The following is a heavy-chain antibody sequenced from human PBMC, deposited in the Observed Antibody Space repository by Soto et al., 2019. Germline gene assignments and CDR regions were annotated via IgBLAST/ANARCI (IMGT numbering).Heavy chain of an antibody. CDR1: GFTSSSNA. CDR3: AKVGIAVAGTNMNHYFDY. J-gene: IGHJ4*02. D-gene: IGHD6-19*01. CDR2: IGGSGGTT. V-gene: IGHV3-23*01. Sequence: GGSLRLSCAASGFTSSSNAMSWVRQAPGKGLEWVSSIGGSGGTTYYAASAKGRFTISRDNSKNTLYLQMNSLRAGDTAVYYCAKVGIAVAGTNMNHYFDYWGQGTLVTVSS.